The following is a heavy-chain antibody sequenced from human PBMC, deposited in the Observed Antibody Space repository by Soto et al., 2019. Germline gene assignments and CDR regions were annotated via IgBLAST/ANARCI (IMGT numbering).Heavy chain of an antibody. Sequence: GSVKVSCKASGYTFTSYDINWVRQATGQGLEWMGWMNPNSGNTGYAQKFQGRVTMTRNTSISTAYMELSSLRSEDTAVYYCARGAYYDYIWGSYRFNWFDPWGQGTLVTVSS. CDR3: ARGAYYDYIWGSYRFNWFDP. V-gene: IGHV1-8*01. CDR1: GYTFTSYD. J-gene: IGHJ5*02. CDR2: MNPNSGNT. D-gene: IGHD3-16*02.